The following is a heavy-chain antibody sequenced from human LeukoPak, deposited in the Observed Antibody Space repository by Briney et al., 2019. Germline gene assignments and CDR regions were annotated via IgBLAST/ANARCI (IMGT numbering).Heavy chain of an antibody. CDR3: ARGNTTNVPDY. J-gene: IGHJ4*02. V-gene: IGHV4-34*01. D-gene: IGHD1-14*01. CDR2: IKNSGSS. CDR1: GVSFSDYS. Sequence: AETLSLTCAVSGVSFSDYSWSWIRQPPGKGLGWVGGIKNSGSSNYNPSLKSRVTISMYTTKKQFSLRVESAAATDTAVYYCARGNTTNVPDYWGQGTLVTVSS.